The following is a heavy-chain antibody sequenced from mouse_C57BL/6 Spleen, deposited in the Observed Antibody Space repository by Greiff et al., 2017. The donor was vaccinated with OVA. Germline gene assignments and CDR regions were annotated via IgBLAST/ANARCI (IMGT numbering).Heavy chain of an antibody. CDR3: ARYRGNYGGDYAMDY. CDR2: INPGSGGT. J-gene: IGHJ4*01. CDR1: GYAFTNYL. Sequence: QVQLQQSGAELVRPGTSVKVSCKASGYAFTNYLIEWVKQRPGQGLEWIGVINPGSGGTNYNEKFKGKATLTADKSSSTAYMQLSSLTSEDSAVYLCARYRGNYGGDYAMDYWGQGTSVTVSS. D-gene: IGHD2-1*01. V-gene: IGHV1-54*01.